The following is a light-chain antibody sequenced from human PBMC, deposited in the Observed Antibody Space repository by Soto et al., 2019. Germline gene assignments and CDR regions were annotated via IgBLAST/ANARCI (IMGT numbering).Light chain of an antibody. Sequence: ETVLTQSPVTLSLSPGERATLSCRASQSVGSYLAWSQQKPGQALRLLIYDASSSAPGVPARFSGSGSGTDFTLTISSLEPEDFEVYYCQQRSNRLPITFGQGTRLEIK. CDR3: QQRSNRLPIT. V-gene: IGKV3-11*01. CDR1: QSVGSY. J-gene: IGKJ5*01. CDR2: DAS.